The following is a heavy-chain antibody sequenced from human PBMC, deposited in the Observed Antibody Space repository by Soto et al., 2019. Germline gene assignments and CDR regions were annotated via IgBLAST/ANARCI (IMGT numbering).Heavy chain of an antibody. D-gene: IGHD3-3*01. V-gene: IGHV1-18*01. CDR2: ISAYNGNT. CDR3: ARGPDPYYDFWKPSWFDP. J-gene: IGHJ5*02. Sequence: QVQLVQSGAEVKKPGASVKVSCKASGYTFTSYGISWVRQAPGQGLEWMGWISAYNGNTNYAQKLQGRVTMTTDTSTSTAYMELRSLRSDDTAVYYCARGPDPYYDFWKPSWFDPWGQGILVTVSS. CDR1: GYTFTSYG.